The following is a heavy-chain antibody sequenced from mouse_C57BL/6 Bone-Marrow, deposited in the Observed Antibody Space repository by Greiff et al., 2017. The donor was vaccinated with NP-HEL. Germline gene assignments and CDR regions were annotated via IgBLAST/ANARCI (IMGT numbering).Heavy chain of an antibody. V-gene: IGHV5-4*03. J-gene: IGHJ2*01. CDR2: ISDGGSYT. CDR1: GFTFSSYA. Sequence: EVNLVESGGGLVKPGGSLKLSCAASGFTFSSYAMSWVRQTPEKRLEWVATISDGGSYTYYPDNVKGRFTISRDNAKNNLYLQMSHLKSEDTAMYYCARSTMVTTGDYWGQGTTLTVSS. D-gene: IGHD2-2*01. CDR3: ARSTMVTTGDY.